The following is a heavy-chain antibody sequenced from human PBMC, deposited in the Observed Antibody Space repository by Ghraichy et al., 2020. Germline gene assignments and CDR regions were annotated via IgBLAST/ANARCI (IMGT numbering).Heavy chain of an antibody. D-gene: IGHD2-21*02. CDR3: ARDRPVTGRYGMDV. Sequence: SQTLSLTCTVSGGSISSYYWSWIRQPPGKGLEWIGYIYYSGSTNYNPSLKSRVTISVDTSKNQFSLKLSSVTAADTAVYYCARDRPVTGRYGMDVWGQGTTVTVSS. CDR1: GGSISSYY. V-gene: IGHV4-59*01. CDR2: IYYSGST. J-gene: IGHJ6*02.